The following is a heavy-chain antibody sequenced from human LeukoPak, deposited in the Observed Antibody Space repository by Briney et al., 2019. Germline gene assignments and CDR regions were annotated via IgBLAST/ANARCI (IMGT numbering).Heavy chain of an antibody. J-gene: IGHJ6*02. CDR3: ARRRASYSYGYSRYYGMDV. V-gene: IGHV4-34*01. D-gene: IGHD5-18*01. CDR2: VNHSGST. Sequence: PSETLSLTCAVYGGSFSGYYWSWIRQPPGKGLEGIGEVNHSGSTNYNPSLKSRVTISVDTSKNQLSLKLSSVTAAVTAVYYCARRRASYSYGYSRYYGMDVWGQGTTVTVSS. CDR1: GGSFSGYY.